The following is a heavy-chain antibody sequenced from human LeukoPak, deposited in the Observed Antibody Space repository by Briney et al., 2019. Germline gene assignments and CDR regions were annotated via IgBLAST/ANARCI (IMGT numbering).Heavy chain of an antibody. Sequence: GGSLRLSCAASGFTFSNYWMNWARQAPGKGLEWVAQINQDGSEEYYMDSVKARFTISRDNAKNSVFLQMNSLRAEDTAVYYCVRDGGVSCYDLLDYWGQGTLVTVSS. CDR2: INQDGSEE. J-gene: IGHJ4*02. V-gene: IGHV3-7*01. CDR3: VRDGGVSCYDLLDY. D-gene: IGHD5-12*01. CDR1: GFTFSNYW.